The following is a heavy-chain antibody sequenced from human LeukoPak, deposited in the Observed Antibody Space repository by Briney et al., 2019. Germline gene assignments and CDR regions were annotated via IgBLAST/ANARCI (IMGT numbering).Heavy chain of an antibody. J-gene: IGHJ4*02. CDR1: GFAFGGFA. CDR2: ISGSGGNT. D-gene: IGHD4-17*01. V-gene: IGHV3-23*01. CDR3: ARGRGGDYVPSRFDF. Sequence: SGGSLRLSCSGSGFAFGGFAMGWVRQAPGKGLEWVSSISGSGGNTYYADSVEGRFTVSRDNSENTVYLQMNSLRAEDTALYYCARGRGGDYVPSRFDFWGQGTLVTVSS.